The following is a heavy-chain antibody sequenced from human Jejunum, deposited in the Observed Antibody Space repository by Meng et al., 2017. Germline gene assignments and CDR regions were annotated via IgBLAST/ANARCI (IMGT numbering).Heavy chain of an antibody. CDR1: GDHVPRSNTA. CDR2: TYYTSKWNN. Sequence: QLPQSGPGLVKSSQTLSLSCVSPGDHVPRSNTACTWIRQSPSRGLEWLGRTYYTSKWNNDYAVSVRSRITINADTSKSQSSLHLNSVTPEDTAVYYCARGFWKSGFDSWGQGTLVTVSS. V-gene: IGHV6-1*01. D-gene: IGHD3-3*01. J-gene: IGHJ5*02. CDR3: ARGFWKSGFDS.